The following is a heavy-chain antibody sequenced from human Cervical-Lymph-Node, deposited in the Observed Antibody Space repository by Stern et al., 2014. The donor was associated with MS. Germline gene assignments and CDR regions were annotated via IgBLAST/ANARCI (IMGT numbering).Heavy chain of an antibody. V-gene: IGHV3-23*04. CDR2: ISGGGGST. Sequence: VQLGQSGGGLVQPGGSLRLSCTASGFTFTNYAMSWVRQPPGKGLEWVSVISGGGGSTFYADSVKGRFTISGDNSKSTLYLEMNSLRAEDTAVYYCAKHRAGYKTDNDYWGQGTLVTVSS. CDR3: AKHRAGYKTDNDY. CDR1: GFTFTNYA. D-gene: IGHD5-24*01. J-gene: IGHJ4*02.